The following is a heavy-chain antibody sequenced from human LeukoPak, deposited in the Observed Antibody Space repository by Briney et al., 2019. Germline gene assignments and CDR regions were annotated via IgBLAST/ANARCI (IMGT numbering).Heavy chain of an antibody. CDR1: GGSISSYY. CDR3: ARDYYDSSGYYSHYFDY. Sequence: SETLSLTCTVSGGSISSYYWSWIRQPPGKGLEWIGYIYYSGSTNYNPSLKSRVTISVDTSKNQFSLKLSSVTAADTAVYYCARDYYDSSGYYSHYFDYWGQGTLVTVSS. CDR2: IYYSGST. V-gene: IGHV4-59*01. D-gene: IGHD3-22*01. J-gene: IGHJ4*02.